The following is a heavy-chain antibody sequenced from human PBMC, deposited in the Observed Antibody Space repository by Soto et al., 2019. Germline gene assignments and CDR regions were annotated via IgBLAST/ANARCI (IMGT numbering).Heavy chain of an antibody. CDR2: IYYSGST. V-gene: IGHV4-31*03. CDR1: GGSISSGGYY. D-gene: IGHD5-12*01. CDR3: ARDKRVDIVATTYYYYYMDV. J-gene: IGHJ6*03. Sequence: SETLSLTCTVSGGSISSGGYYWSWIRQHPGKGLEWIGYIYYSGSTYYNPSLKSRVTISVDTSKNQFSLKLSSVTAADTAVYYCARDKRVDIVATTYYYYYMDVWGKGTTVTVSS.